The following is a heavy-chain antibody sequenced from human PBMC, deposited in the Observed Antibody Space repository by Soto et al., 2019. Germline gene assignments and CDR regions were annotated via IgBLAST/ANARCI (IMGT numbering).Heavy chain of an antibody. CDR3: ARGVWGEYKPLFDY. J-gene: IGHJ4*02. CDR2: IYDTGSS. V-gene: IGHV4-61*01. D-gene: IGHD3-16*01. CDR1: GASVSSTNYY. Sequence: KPSETLSLTCTVSGASVSSTNYYWSWIRQPPGKGLEWIGYIYDTGSSKHNPSLKSRVALSVDTSKNQFSLKLSSVTAADTAVYFCARGVWGEYKPLFDYWGQGSLVTVSS.